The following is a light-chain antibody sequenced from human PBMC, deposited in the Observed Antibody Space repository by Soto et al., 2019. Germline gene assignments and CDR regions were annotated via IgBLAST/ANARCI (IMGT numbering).Light chain of an antibody. CDR3: CSYAGSSTSWV. J-gene: IGLJ3*02. CDR1: SSDAGNDNF. Sequence: QSALTQPASVSGSPGQSITISCTGTSSDAGNDNFVSWYQQNPGKAPKVIIYEDSTRPSGVSNRISGSKSGNTASLTVSGLQAEDEADYYCCSYAGSSTSWVFGGGTKLTVL. CDR2: EDS. V-gene: IGLV2-23*01.